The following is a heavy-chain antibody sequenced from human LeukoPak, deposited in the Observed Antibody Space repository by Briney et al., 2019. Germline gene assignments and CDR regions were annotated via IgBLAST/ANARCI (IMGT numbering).Heavy chain of an antibody. CDR1: GFTFSSYS. J-gene: IGHJ4*02. CDR2: ISSSSSYI. D-gene: IGHD5-12*01. CDR3: AIDIVASHVFDY. V-gene: IGHV3-21*01. Sequence: SGGSLRLSCAASGFTFSSYSMNWVRQAPGKGLEWVSSISSSSSYIYYADSVKGRFTISRDNAKNSLYLQMNSLRAEDTAVYYCAIDIVASHVFDYWGQGTLVTVSS.